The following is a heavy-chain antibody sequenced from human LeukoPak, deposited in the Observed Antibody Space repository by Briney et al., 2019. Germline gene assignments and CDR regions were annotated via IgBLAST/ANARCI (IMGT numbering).Heavy chain of an antibody. CDR2: IYYSGST. CDR1: GGSISSGGYY. CDR3: ARWGQTPITMIDP. V-gene: IGHV4-31*03. J-gene: IGHJ5*02. D-gene: IGHD3-22*01. Sequence: SETLSLTCTVSGGSISSGGYYWSWIRQHPGKGLEWIGYIYYSGSTYYNPSLKSRVTISVDTSKNQFSLKLSSVTAADTAVYYCARWGQTPITMIDPWGQGTLVTVSS.